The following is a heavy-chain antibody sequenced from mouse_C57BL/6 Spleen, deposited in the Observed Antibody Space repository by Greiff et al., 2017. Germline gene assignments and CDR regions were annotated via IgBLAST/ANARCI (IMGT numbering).Heavy chain of an antibody. CDR3: ARSPIYYDYDDYAMDY. D-gene: IGHD2-4*01. CDR2: IYPGDGDT. V-gene: IGHV1-82*01. CDR1: GYAFSSSW. Sequence: VQRVESGPELVKPGASVKISCKASGYAFSSSWMNWVKQRPGKGLEWIGRIYPGDGDTNYNGKFKGKATLTADKSSSTAYMQLSSLTSEDSAVYFCARSPIYYDYDDYAMDYWGQGTSVTVSS. J-gene: IGHJ4*01.